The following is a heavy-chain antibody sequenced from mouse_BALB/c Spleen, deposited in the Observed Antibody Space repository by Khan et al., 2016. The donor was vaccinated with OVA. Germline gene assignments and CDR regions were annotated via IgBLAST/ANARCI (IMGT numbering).Heavy chain of an antibody. CDR3: ARRGYDYGRGALFAY. CDR1: AFSLTNYS. Sequence: VQLQESGPGLVQPSQSLSITCTVSAFSLTNYSVHWVRQSPGKGLEWLGVIWSAGSTDYNAAFISRLTIRKDNSRSQVFFKMNSLQPNDTAVYCCARRGYDYGRGALFAYWGQGTLVTVSA. V-gene: IGHV2-2*02. CDR2: IWSAGST. D-gene: IGHD2-4*01. J-gene: IGHJ3*01.